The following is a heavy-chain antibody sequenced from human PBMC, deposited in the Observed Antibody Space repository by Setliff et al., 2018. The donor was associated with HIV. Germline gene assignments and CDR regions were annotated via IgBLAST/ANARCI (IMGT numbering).Heavy chain of an antibody. CDR2: INWDDTK. D-gene: IGHD5-18*01. CDR3: AHSPRRGYGYASFYYHYYYMDV. Sequence: SGPTLVNPTQTLTLTCTFSGFSLTTGGMSVTWLRQSPGKALEWLAHINWDDTKYYNSSLKTRLTISKDTSKNQVVLKLTNMDPVDTATYYCAHSPRRGYGYASFYYHYYYMDVWGKGTTVTVSS. CDR1: GFSLTTGGMS. V-gene: IGHV2-70*12. J-gene: IGHJ6*03.